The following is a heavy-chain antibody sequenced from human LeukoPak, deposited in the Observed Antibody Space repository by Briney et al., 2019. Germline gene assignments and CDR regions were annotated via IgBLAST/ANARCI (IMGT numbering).Heavy chain of an antibody. CDR1: GYTFTSYD. CDR2: MNPNSGNT. V-gene: IGHV1-8*03. Sequence: ASVKVSCKASGYTFTSYDINWVRQATGQGLEWMGWMNPNSGNTGYAQKFQGRVTITRNTSISTAYMELSSLGSEDTAVYYCARATSDNAFDIWGQGTMVTVSS. D-gene: IGHD5-24*01. CDR3: ARATSDNAFDI. J-gene: IGHJ3*02.